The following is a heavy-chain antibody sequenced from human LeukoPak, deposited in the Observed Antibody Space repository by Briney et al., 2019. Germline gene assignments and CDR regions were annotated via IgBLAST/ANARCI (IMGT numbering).Heavy chain of an antibody. Sequence: SETLSLTCTVSGGSISSYYWSWIRQPPGKGLEWIGYIYYSGSTNYNPSLKSRVTISVDTSKNQFSLKLSSVTAADTAVYYCAREDGDCSGGSCYSPRDYYYYMDVWGKGTTVTVSS. D-gene: IGHD2-15*01. V-gene: IGHV4-59*12. CDR2: IYYSGST. CDR3: AREDGDCSGGSCYSPRDYYYYMDV. J-gene: IGHJ6*03. CDR1: GGSISSYY.